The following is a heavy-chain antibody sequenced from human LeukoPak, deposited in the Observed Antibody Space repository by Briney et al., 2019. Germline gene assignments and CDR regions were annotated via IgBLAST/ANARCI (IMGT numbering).Heavy chain of an antibody. CDR2: INPNSGGT. CDR3: ARTHYYDSSGYYWGDGMDV. CDR1: GYTFTGYY. Sequence: ASVKVSCKASGYTFTGYYMHWVRQAPGQGLEWMGWINPNSGGTNYAQKFQGRVTMTRDTSISTAYMELSRLRSDDTAVYYCARTHYYDSSGYYWGDGMDVWGQGTTVTVSS. V-gene: IGHV1-2*02. J-gene: IGHJ6*02. D-gene: IGHD3-22*01.